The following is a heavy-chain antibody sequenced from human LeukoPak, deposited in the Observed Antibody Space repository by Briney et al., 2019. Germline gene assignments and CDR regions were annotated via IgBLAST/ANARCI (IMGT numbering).Heavy chain of an antibody. Sequence: PGGSLRLSCAAAGFTFSGSAMHWVRQDSGEGLEWVGRIRSKANSYAPAYAASVNDRFTNSRDDSKNTAYQQMNSLKAEDTAVYYCKQASTIFGVVIILWGQGTLVTVSS. D-gene: IGHD3-3*01. V-gene: IGHV3-73*01. J-gene: IGHJ4*02. CDR3: KQASTIFGVVIIL. CDR1: GFTFSGSA. CDR2: IRSKANSYAP.